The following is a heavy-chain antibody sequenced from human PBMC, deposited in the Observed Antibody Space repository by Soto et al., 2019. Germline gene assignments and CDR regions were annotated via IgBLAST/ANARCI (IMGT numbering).Heavy chain of an antibody. CDR3: AREVSVAYFDY. CDR2: ISGYNGNT. Sequence: ASVKVSCKASGYTFTNYGISWVRQAPGQGLERMGWISGYNGNTNYAQKLQGRVTMTTDTSTSTAYMELKSLRSDDTAVYYCAREVSVAYFDYWGQGTLVTVSS. V-gene: IGHV1-18*01. J-gene: IGHJ4*02. CDR1: GYTFTNYG.